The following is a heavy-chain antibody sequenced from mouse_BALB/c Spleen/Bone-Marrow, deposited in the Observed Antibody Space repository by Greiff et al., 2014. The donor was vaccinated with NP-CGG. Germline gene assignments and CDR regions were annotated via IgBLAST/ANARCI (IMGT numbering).Heavy chain of an antibody. Sequence: VQLQQSGAELVKPGASAKLSCTASGFTITDTSMHWVKERPEQGLAWIGRIDPANGNTKYDPKFQGKATITADPSSNTAYLQLSSLTSEDTAVYYCVYGRDWYFDVWGAGTTVTVSS. CDR2: IDPANGNT. D-gene: IGHD1-1*01. V-gene: IGHV14-3*02. J-gene: IGHJ1*01. CDR1: GFTITDTS. CDR3: VYGRDWYFDV.